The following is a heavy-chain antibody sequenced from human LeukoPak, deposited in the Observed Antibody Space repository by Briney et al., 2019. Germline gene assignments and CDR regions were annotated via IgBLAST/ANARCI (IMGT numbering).Heavy chain of an antibody. Sequence: GESLKISCKGSGYSFTSYWIGWVRQMPAKGLEWVGIIYPGDSDTRYSPSFQGQVTISADKSISTAHLQWSSLKASDTAMYYCARSINFWSGYYYESFDYWGQGTLVTVSS. CDR3: ARSINFWSGYYYESFDY. CDR2: IYPGDSDT. D-gene: IGHD3-3*01. J-gene: IGHJ4*02. V-gene: IGHV5-51*01. CDR1: GYSFTSYW.